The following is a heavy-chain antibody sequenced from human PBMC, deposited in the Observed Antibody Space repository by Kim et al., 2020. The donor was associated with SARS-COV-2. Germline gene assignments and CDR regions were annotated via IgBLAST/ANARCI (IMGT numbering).Heavy chain of an antibody. D-gene: IGHD2-2*01. CDR3: ARGVSGYCSSTSCSVWFDP. V-gene: IGHV4-34*01. J-gene: IGHJ5*02. Sequence: SHVTISVDTSKNQFSLKLSSVTAADTAVYYCARGVSGYCSSTSCSVWFDPWGQGTLVTVSS.